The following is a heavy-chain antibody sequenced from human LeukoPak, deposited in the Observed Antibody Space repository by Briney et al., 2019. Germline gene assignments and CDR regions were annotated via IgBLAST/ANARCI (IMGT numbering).Heavy chain of an antibody. Sequence: QTGGSLRLSCAASGFTFSSYGMHWVRQAPGKGLEWVAVIWYDGSNKYYADSVKGRFTISRDNSKNTLYLQMNSLRAEDTAVYYCARDLEPRIAAAGFPRAWGQGTLVTVSS. CDR2: IWYDGSNK. D-gene: IGHD6-13*01. CDR3: ARDLEPRIAAAGFPRA. V-gene: IGHV3-33*08. J-gene: IGHJ4*02. CDR1: GFTFSSYG.